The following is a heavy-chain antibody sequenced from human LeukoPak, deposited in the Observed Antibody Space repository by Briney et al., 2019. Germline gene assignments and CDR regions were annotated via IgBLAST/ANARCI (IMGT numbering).Heavy chain of an antibody. CDR3: ARDNRGFSGDYYMDV. CDR1: GFTFSSYW. CDR2: IKEDGSEK. V-gene: IGHV3-7*01. Sequence: PGGSLRLSCAASGFTFSSYWMSWVRQAPGKGLEWVANIKEDGSEKYYVDSVKGRFTISRDNAKNSLYLQMNSLRAEDTAVYYCARDNRGFSGDYYMDVWGKGTTVTVSS. D-gene: IGHD1-14*01. J-gene: IGHJ6*03.